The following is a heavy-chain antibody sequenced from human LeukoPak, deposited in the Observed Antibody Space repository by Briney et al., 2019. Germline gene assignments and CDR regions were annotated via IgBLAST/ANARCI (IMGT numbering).Heavy chain of an antibody. Sequence: SETLSLTCTVSGGSISSGGYYWSWIRQRPGKGLEWIGYIYYSGSTYYNPSLKSRVTISVDTSKNQFSLKLSSVTAADTAVYYCARGVGRFGANWLDPWGQGTLVTVSS. J-gene: IGHJ5*02. D-gene: IGHD3-10*01. CDR1: GGSISSGGYY. CDR3: ARGVGRFGANWLDP. V-gene: IGHV4-31*03. CDR2: IYYSGST.